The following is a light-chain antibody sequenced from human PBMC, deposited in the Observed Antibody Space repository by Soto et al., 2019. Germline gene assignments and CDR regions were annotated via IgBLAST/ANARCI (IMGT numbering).Light chain of an antibody. V-gene: IGKV1-39*01. CDR1: QNIDNY. J-gene: IGKJ1*01. CDR3: QQSYLAPQA. CDR2: VAS. Sequence: DIQMTQSPSSLSASVGDRVTITCRASQNIDNYLNWYQQKPGKAPNLLIYVASNLQGGVPPRFSGSASETEFTLTISRLQPEELETDYGQQSYLAPQAFGQGTKVDLK.